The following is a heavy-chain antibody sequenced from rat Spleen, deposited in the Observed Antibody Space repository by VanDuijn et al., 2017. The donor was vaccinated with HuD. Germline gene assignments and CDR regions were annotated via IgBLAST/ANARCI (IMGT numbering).Heavy chain of an antibody. J-gene: IGHJ2*01. CDR2: IWGDGST. D-gene: IGHD1-2*01. Sequence: QGQLKESGPGLVQPSQTLSLTCTVSGFSLSSYGVIWVRQPPGKGLEWMGGIWGDGSTDYNSALKARLSISGDTSKSQVFLKMNSLQTDDTAIYFCARVPYTKSGISTALDYWGQGVMVTVSS. CDR3: ARVPYTKSGISTALDY. V-gene: IGHV2-13*01. CDR1: GFSLSSYG.